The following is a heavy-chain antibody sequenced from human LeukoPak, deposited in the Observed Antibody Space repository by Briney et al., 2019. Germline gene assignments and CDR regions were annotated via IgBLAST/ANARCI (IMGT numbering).Heavy chain of an antibody. CDR3: VNQISGWVY. Sequence: GGSLRLSCSASGFTFSSFVVHWVRQAPGKGLEYVSLISSNGGSTYYADSVKGRFTISRDNSKNTLYLQMSSLRPEDTAVYYCVNQISGWVYWGQGTMVTVSS. V-gene: IGHV3-64D*06. CDR2: ISSNGGST. CDR1: GFTFSSFV. D-gene: IGHD6-19*01. J-gene: IGHJ4*02.